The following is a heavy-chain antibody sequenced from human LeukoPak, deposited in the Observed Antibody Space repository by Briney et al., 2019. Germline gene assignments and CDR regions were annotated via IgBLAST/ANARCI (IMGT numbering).Heavy chain of an antibody. D-gene: IGHD2-2*01. Sequence: SETLSLTCAVYGGSFSGYYWSWIRQPPGKGLEWIGEINHSGSTNYNPSLKGRVTISVDASKNQFSLKLSSVTAADTAVYYCARGGGYCSSTSCHEMRFDPWGQGTLVTVSS. J-gene: IGHJ5*02. CDR3: ARGGGYCSSTSCHEMRFDP. V-gene: IGHV4-34*01. CDR2: INHSGST. CDR1: GGSFSGYY.